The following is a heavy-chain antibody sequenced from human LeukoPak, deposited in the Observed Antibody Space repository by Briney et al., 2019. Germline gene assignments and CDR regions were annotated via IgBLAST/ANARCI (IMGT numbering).Heavy chain of an antibody. Sequence: SETLSLTCTVSGGSVSSSGSYWSWIRQPPGKGLEWFAYIYYSGNTTYNPSLKSRVIISVDTSKNQFSLRLSSVTAADTAVYYCARSNSFYYDSWGQGTLVTVSS. CDR2: IYYSGNT. V-gene: IGHV4-61*08. J-gene: IGHJ5*02. CDR3: ARSNSFYYDS. D-gene: IGHD3-16*01. CDR1: GGSVSSSGSY.